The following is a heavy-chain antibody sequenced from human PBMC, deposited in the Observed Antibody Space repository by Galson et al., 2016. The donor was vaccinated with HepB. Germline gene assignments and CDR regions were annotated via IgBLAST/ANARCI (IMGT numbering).Heavy chain of an antibody. V-gene: IGHV4-30-4*08. CDR3: ASIYDILIGAHQN. D-gene: IGHD3-9*01. CDR2: IYYSGST. J-gene: IGHJ4*02. Sequence: TLSLTCTVSGVSISSGGYYWSWIRQRPGKGLEWVGYIYYSGSTYYNPSLESRLSISVDTSKNLFSLKLSSVTAADTAVYYCASIYDILIGAHQNWGQGTLVTVSS. CDR1: GVSISSGGYY.